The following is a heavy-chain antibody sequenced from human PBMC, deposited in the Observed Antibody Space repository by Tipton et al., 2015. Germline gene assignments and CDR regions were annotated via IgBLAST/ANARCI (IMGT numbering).Heavy chain of an antibody. CDR2: VYNTGNT. J-gene: IGHJ3*02. V-gene: IGHV4-31*03. Sequence: SLTCTVSGGSISSGGYYWSWIRQHPGKGLEWIAYVYNTGNTFYNPSLKSRLTISPDTSKNQFSLKLSSVTAADTAVYYCARGVLLSAFDNWGQGTMVTVSS. D-gene: IGHD2-15*01. CDR1: GGSISSGGYY. CDR3: ARGVLLSAFDN.